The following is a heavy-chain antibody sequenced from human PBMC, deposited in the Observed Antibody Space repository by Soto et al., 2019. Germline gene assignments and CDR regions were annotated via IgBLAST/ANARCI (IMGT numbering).Heavy chain of an antibody. CDR3: ATQYYYDSSGYYPLVH. Sequence: GESLKISCKGSGYSFTSYWIGWVRQMPGKGLEWMGIIYPGDSDTRYSPSFQGQVTISADKSISTAYLQWSSLKASDTAMYYCATQYYYDSSGYYPLVHWGQGTLVTVSS. D-gene: IGHD3-22*01. J-gene: IGHJ4*02. CDR1: GYSFTSYW. CDR2: IYPGDSDT. V-gene: IGHV5-51*01.